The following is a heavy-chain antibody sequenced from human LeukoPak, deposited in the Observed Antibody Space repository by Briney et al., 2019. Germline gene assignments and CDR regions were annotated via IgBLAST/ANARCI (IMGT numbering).Heavy chain of an antibody. Sequence: SVKVSCKASGYTFTSYDINWVRQAPGQGFEWMGAIIAISGTTNYAQKFQGRVTITADESTSTAYMELSSLRSEDTAVYYCARPRSYDILTGQPHTWFDLWGQGTLVTVSS. J-gene: IGHJ5*02. CDR1: GYTFTSYD. CDR2: IIAISGTT. CDR3: ARPRSYDILTGQPHTWFDL. V-gene: IGHV1-69*13. D-gene: IGHD3-9*01.